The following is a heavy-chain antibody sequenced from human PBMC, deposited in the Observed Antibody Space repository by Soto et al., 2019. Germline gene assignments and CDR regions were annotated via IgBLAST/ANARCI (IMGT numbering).Heavy chain of an antibody. CDR1: GFTFSSYA. J-gene: IGHJ4*02. D-gene: IGHD4-17*01. CDR3: ATASGDYGLGWGQYFFDF. Sequence: EVQLLESGGGLVQPGGSLRLSCAASGFTFSSYAMIWVRQAPGKGLEWVSAISISGGTTYYGDSVKGRFTISRDNSKKTLYLQMNSLRAEDTAVYYCATASGDYGLGWGQYFFDFWGQGALVTVSS. V-gene: IGHV3-23*01. CDR2: ISISGGTT.